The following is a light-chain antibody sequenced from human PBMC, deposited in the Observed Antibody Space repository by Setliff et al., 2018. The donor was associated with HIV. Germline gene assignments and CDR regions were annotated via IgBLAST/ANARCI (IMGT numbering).Light chain of an antibody. V-gene: IGLV2-14*01. J-gene: IGLJ1*01. Sequence: QSVLTQPASVSGSPGQSITISCTGTSSDVGGYSYVSWYQQHPGKAPKLIIYEVRNRPSGVSNRFSGSKSGNTASLTISGLQAEDEADYYCSSYAITTVPFGTGTKVTVL. CDR2: EVR. CDR1: SSDVGGYSY. CDR3: SSYAITTVP.